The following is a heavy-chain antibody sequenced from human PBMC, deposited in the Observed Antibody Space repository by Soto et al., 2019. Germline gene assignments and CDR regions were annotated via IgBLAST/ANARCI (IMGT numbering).Heavy chain of an antibody. V-gene: IGHV3-15*01. CDR2: VKSQIDGGTT. CDR1: GFTFTDAW. D-gene: IGHD6-6*01. J-gene: IGHJ4*02. CDR3: PPGSARFAF. Sequence: EVQLVESGGGSVNPGGSVRLSCAASGFTFTDAWMNWVRQVPGEGLEWVGHVKSQIDGGTTDSAAALDGRVTISRDDSKTMVYLKKNGLRTEDTAVYFCPPGSARFAFWGQGPLVTVSS.